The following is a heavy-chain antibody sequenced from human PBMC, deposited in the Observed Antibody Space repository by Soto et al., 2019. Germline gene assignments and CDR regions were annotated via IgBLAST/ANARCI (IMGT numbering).Heavy chain of an antibody. V-gene: IGHV1-3*01. CDR1: GYTFTTYA. D-gene: IGHD6-25*01. CDR2: INAGNGNT. J-gene: IGHJ5*02. Sequence: ASVKVSCKASGYTFTTYAIHWVRQAPGQSLEWMGWINAGNGNTKYSQNFQGRATITRDTSASTAFMELISLRSENTAVYYCARDPASNLFWFDPWGQGTPVTVSS. CDR3: ARDPASNLFWFDP.